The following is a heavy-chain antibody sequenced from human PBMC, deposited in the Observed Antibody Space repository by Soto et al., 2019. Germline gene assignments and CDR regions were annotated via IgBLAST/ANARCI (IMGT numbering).Heavy chain of an antibody. CDR2: INHTGST. Sequence: QVQLQQWGAGLLKPSETLSLSCSVYGTSFSNSYWSWIRQAPGKGLEWLGEINHTGSTNYNPSLKSRVTISVDASKKEFSLKRRSVTAADTAVYYCARVGQLFPDLDLWGRGTLVSVSS. CDR3: ARVGQLFPDLDL. J-gene: IGHJ2*01. CDR1: GTSFSNSY. V-gene: IGHV4-34*01. D-gene: IGHD3-10*01.